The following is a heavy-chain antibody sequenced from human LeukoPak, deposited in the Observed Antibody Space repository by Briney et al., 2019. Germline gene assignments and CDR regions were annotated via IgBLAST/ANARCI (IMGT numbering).Heavy chain of an antibody. CDR3: ASLEQLPDS. J-gene: IGHJ4*02. CDR2: ISGSGGTI. Sequence: PGGSLRLSCAASGFTFSSYAMSWVRQVPGKGLEWVSAISGSGGTIYYADSVKGRFTISRDNSKNTLYLQMNSLRAEDTAVYYCASLEQLPDSWGQGTLVTVSS. V-gene: IGHV3-23*01. D-gene: IGHD6-13*01. CDR1: GFTFSSYA.